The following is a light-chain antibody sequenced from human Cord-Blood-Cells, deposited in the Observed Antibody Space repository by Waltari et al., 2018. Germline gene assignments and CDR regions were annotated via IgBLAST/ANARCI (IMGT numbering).Light chain of an antibody. CDR3: QQRSNWPWT. CDR1: QSVSSY. CDR2: DAS. Sequence: EIVLTQSPATLSLSPGERATLSCRAGQSVSSYLAWYQQKPGQAPRLLIDDASNRGTGIPARFSGSGSWTDFTLTISSLEPEDFAVYYCQQRSNWPWTFGQGTKVEIK. J-gene: IGKJ1*01. V-gene: IGKV3-11*01.